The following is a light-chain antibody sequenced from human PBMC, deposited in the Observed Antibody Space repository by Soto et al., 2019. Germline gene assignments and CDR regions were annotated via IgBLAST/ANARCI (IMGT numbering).Light chain of an antibody. CDR1: SSDVGGYNY. V-gene: IGLV2-14*01. CDR3: SSYTGSSTNTVV. J-gene: IGLJ2*01. CDR2: EVS. Sequence: QSVLTQPASVSGSPGQSITISCTGTSSDVGGYNYVSWFQQPPAKAPKLMIFEVSNRPSGISNCFSGSKSGNTASLTISGLQAEDEADYYCSSYTGSSTNTVVFGGGTKLTVL.